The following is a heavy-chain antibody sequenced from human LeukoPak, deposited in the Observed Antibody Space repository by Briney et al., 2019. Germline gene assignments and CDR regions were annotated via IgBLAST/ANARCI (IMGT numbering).Heavy chain of an antibody. CDR1: GYTFTSYG. CDR2: ISAYNGNT. D-gene: IGHD2-2*01. Sequence: ASVKVSCKASGYTFTSYGISWVRQAPGQGLEWMGWISAYNGNTNYAQKLQGRVTMTTDTSTSTAYMELRSPRSDDTAVYYCARGGLYCSSTSCYPYYYGMDVWGQGTTVTVSS. J-gene: IGHJ6*02. V-gene: IGHV1-18*01. CDR3: ARGGLYCSSTSCYPYYYGMDV.